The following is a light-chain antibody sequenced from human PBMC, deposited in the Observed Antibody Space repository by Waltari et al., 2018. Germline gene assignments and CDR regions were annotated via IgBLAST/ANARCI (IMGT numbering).Light chain of an antibody. J-gene: IGLJ1*01. CDR2: DDT. CDR3: QIWDTLSHHFV. Sequence: SFVLTQPPSVSVAPGQTARITCGGHNMERRSNNWYQQKPGQAPVLVVYDDTDRPSGLPERLSGSKSGNTATLSITRVEAGDEADYYCQIWDTLSHHFVFGAGTKVTVL. CDR1: NMERRS. V-gene: IGLV3-21*02.